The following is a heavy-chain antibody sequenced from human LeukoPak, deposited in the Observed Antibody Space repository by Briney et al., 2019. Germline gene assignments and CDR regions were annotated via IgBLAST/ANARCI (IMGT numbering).Heavy chain of an antibody. CDR3: ARSHVGVTMIVVAPPDWFDP. CDR2: TYYRSKWYN. D-gene: IGHD3-22*01. Sequence: SQTLSLTCAISGDSVSSNSAAWNWIRQSPSRGLEWLGRTYYRSKWYNDYAVSVKSRITINPDTSKNQFSLQLNSVTPEDTAVYYCARSHVGVTMIVVAPPDWFDPWGQGTLVTVSS. J-gene: IGHJ5*02. CDR1: GDSVSSNSAA. V-gene: IGHV6-1*01.